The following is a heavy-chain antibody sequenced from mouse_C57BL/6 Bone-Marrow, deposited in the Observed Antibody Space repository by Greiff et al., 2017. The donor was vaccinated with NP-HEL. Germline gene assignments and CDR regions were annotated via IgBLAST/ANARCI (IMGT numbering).Heavy chain of an antibody. J-gene: IGHJ3*01. D-gene: IGHD2-3*01. CDR1: GYTFTSYW. V-gene: IGHV1-74*01. CDR3: AIGRGGYYLAY. Sequence: QVQLKQPGAELVKPGASVKVSCKASGYTFTSYWMHWVKQRPGQGLEWIGRIHPSDSDTNYNQKFKGKATLTVDKSSSTAYMQLSSLTSEDSAVYYCAIGRGGYYLAYWGQGTLVTVSA. CDR2: IHPSDSDT.